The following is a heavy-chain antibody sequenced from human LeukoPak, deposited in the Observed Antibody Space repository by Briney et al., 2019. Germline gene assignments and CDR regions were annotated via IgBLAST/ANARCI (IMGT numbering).Heavy chain of an antibody. D-gene: IGHD3-22*01. V-gene: IGHV3-21*01. CDR1: GFTFDDYG. J-gene: IGHJ5*02. Sequence: PGRSLRLSCAASGFTFDDYGMNWVRQAPGKGLEWVSSISSSSSYIYYADSVKGRFTISRDNAKNSLYLQMNSLRAEDTAVYYCARDTYYYHSSGYSNWFDPWGQGTLVTVSS. CDR3: ARDTYYYHSSGYSNWFDP. CDR2: ISSSSSYI.